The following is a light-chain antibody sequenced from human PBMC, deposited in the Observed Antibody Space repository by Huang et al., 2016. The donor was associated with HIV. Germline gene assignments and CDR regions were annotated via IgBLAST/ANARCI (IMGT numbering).Light chain of an antibody. Sequence: DIEMTQSPSSLSASVGDRVTITCQASQDITNYLNWYQQKPGKAPKFLIYDASNLESGVPSRFSGGGSGTHFTFSISSLQPEDIATYYCQHYDSLPYAFGQGTKLEMK. CDR2: DAS. J-gene: IGKJ2*01. CDR1: QDITNY. V-gene: IGKV1-33*01. CDR3: QHYDSLPYA.